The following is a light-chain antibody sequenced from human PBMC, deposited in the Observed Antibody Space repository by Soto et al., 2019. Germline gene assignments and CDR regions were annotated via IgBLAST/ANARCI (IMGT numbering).Light chain of an antibody. V-gene: IGKV3-20*01. CDR1: QSVSGTY. J-gene: IGKJ2*01. CDR3: QQYGISPYT. CDR2: GAS. Sequence: EVVLTQSPGTLSLSPGERATLSCRASQSVSGTYLAWYQQKPGQAPRLLIYGASNRATGIPDRFSGSGSGTGFTPTISSLEPEDFALYFCQQYGISPYTFGQGTKLEIK.